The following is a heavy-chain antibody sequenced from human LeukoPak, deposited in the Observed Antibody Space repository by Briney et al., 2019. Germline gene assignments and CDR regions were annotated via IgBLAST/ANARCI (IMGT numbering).Heavy chain of an antibody. Sequence: ASVKVSCKASGYTFTGYYMHWVRQAPGQGLEWMGWINPNSGGTNYAQKFQGRVTMTRDTSISTAYMELSRLRSDDTAVYYCARGGLITIFGVVMYNWFDPWGQGTLVTVSS. CDR3: ARGGLITIFGVVMYNWFDP. CDR2: INPNSGGT. D-gene: IGHD3-3*01. J-gene: IGHJ5*02. V-gene: IGHV1-2*02. CDR1: GYTFTGYY.